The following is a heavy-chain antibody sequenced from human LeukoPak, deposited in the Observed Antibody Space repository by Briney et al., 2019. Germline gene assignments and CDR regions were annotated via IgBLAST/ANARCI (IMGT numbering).Heavy chain of an antibody. Sequence: PSGTLSLTCTVSGGSISSYYWSWIRQPPGKGLEWIGYIYYSGSTNYNPSLKSRVTISVDTSKNQFSLKLSSVTAADTAVYYCARRSSGWYQNYFDYWGQGTLVTVSS. CDR3: ARRSSGWYQNYFDY. CDR2: IYYSGST. V-gene: IGHV4-59*08. D-gene: IGHD6-19*01. J-gene: IGHJ4*02. CDR1: GGSISSYY.